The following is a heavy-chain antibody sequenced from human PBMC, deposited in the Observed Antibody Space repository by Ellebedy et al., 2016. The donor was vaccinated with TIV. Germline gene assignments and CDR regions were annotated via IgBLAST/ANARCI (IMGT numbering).Heavy chain of an antibody. D-gene: IGHD6-19*01. CDR3: ARGPMWLVREGVDY. Sequence: PGGSLRLSCAASGFTFSSYWMSWVRQAPGKGLEWVANIKQDEGEKYYVDSVKGQFTISRDNAKSSLYLQMNSLRAEDTAVYYCARGPMWLVREGVDYWGQGALVTVSS. CDR1: GFTFSSYW. J-gene: IGHJ4*02. V-gene: IGHV3-7*03. CDR2: IKQDEGEK.